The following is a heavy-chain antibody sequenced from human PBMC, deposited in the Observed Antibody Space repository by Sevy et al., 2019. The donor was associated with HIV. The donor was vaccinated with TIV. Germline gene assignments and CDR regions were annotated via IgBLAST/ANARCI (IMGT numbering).Heavy chain of an antibody. J-gene: IGHJ4*02. D-gene: IGHD3-22*01. Sequence: GGSLRLSCATSGFHFNYHDMHWVRQAPGKGLEWVSSISSNSKYLYYADSVKGRFTVSRDNARSSLFLELGDLRAGDTAVYYCARETGAAYYSDTSGFDYWGQGTLVTVSS. V-gene: IGHV3-21*06. CDR2: ISSNSKYL. CDR3: ARETGAAYYSDTSGFDY. CDR1: GFHFNYHD.